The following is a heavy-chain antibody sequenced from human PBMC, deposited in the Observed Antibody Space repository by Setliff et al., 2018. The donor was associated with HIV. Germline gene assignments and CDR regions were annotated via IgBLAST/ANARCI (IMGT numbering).Heavy chain of an antibody. V-gene: IGHV4-59*08. CDR2: VTHAGST. D-gene: IGHD2-8*01. J-gene: IGHJ5*02. Sequence: LSLTCTVSGGSISSYYWSWIRQPPGKGLEWIGEVTHAGSTNYNPSVKSRVTMSVDTSKNQFSLKLNSVTAADTAVYFCARQKVRDCTPTTCQVYFDPWGQGTLVTVSS. CDR3: ARQKVRDCTPTTCQVYFDP. CDR1: GGSISSYY.